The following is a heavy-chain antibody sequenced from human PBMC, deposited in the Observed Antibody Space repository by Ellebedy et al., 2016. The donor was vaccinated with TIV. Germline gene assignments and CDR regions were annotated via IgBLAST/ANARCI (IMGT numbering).Heavy chain of an antibody. D-gene: IGHD4-23*01. CDR1: GFTFSPYA. CDR3: ARDPVGVGPAFDV. CDR2: IVGSGA. J-gene: IGHJ3*01. V-gene: IGHV3-23*01. Sequence: PGGSLRLSCAASGFTFSPYAMARVRQAPGKGLEWVWGIVGSGAEKYADSVKGRFTISRDNSKRTVDLQMRSVRAEDTAVYFCARDPVGVGPAFDVWGQGTMVTVSS.